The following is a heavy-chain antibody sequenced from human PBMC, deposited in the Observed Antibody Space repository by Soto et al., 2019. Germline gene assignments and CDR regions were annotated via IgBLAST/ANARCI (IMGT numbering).Heavy chain of an antibody. Sequence: ASVKVSCKASGYTFTSYGISWVRQAPGQGLESKGWISAYNGNTNYAQKLQGRVTMTTDTSTSTAYMELRSLRSDDTAVFYCARALHYIWGSYRENDAFDIWGQGTMVTVSS. V-gene: IGHV1-18*01. D-gene: IGHD3-16*02. CDR3: ARALHYIWGSYRENDAFDI. J-gene: IGHJ3*02. CDR2: ISAYNGNT. CDR1: GYTFTSYG.